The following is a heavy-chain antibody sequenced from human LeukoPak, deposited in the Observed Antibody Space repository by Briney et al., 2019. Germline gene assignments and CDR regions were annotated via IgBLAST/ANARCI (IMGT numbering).Heavy chain of an antibody. J-gene: IGHJ6*03. V-gene: IGHV4-59*01. CDR2: IYNSGST. CDR1: GGSISSYY. D-gene: IGHD5-24*01. CDR3: AGGYKYAYYNYYYMDV. Sequence: SETLSLTCTVSGGSISSYYWSWIRQPPGKGLEWIGYIYNSGSTNYNPSPKSRVTISVDTSKNQFSLKLSSVTAADTAVYYCAGGYKYAYYNYYYMDVWGKGTTVTVSS.